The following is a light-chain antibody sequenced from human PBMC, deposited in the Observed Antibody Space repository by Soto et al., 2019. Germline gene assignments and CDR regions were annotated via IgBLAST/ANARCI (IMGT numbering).Light chain of an antibody. CDR1: RSFASSY. CDR2: AAS. J-gene: IGKJ2*01. Sequence: EIVLTQSPVTLSLSPGERATLSCRASRSFASSYLGWYQQKPGQAPRLLIYAASTRATGIPDRFSGSGSATDFTLTISRLEPEDSGVYYCQQYDSSPPYTLGQGTKLEIK. CDR3: QQYDSSPPYT. V-gene: IGKV3-20*01.